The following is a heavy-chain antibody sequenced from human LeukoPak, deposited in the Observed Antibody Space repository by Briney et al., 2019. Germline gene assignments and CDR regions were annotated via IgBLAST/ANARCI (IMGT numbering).Heavy chain of an antibody. V-gene: IGHV3-53*01. CDR1: GFTVSSNY. J-gene: IGHJ3*02. CDR2: IYSGGST. D-gene: IGHD6-19*01. CDR3: ARDRDSSGWADAFDI. Sequence: GGSLRLSCAASGFTVSSNYMSWVRQAPGKGLEWVPVIYSGGSTYYADSVKGRFTISRDNSKNTLYLQMNSLRAEDTAVYYCARDRDSSGWADAFDIWGQGTMVTVSS.